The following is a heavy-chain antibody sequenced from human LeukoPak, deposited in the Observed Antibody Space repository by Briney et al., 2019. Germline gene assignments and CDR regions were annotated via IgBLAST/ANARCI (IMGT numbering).Heavy chain of an antibody. Sequence: SQTLSLTCTVSGGSISSGDYYWSWIRQPPGKGLEWIGYIYYSGSTYYNPSLKSRVTISVDTSKSQFSLMLSSVAAADTAVYYCAREYSSSDYFDYWGQGTLDTVSS. CDR1: GGSISSGDYY. CDR3: AREYSSSDYFDY. V-gene: IGHV4-30-4*08. J-gene: IGHJ4*02. D-gene: IGHD6-6*01. CDR2: IYYSGST.